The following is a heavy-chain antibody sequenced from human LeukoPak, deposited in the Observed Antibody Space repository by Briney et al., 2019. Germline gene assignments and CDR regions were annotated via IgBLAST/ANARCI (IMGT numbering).Heavy chain of an antibody. CDR3: AKVAWDDILTGYYLVDYYYYYMDV. D-gene: IGHD3-9*01. J-gene: IGHJ6*03. V-gene: IGHV3-21*04. Sequence: GGSLRLSCEVSGFTSSTYTMNWVRQAPGKGLEWVSSISSSGLYIYYADSVKGRFTISRDNSKNTLYLQMNSLRAEDTAVYYCAKVAWDDILTGYYLVDYYYYYMDVWGKGTTVTISS. CDR2: ISSSGLYI. CDR1: GFTSSTYT.